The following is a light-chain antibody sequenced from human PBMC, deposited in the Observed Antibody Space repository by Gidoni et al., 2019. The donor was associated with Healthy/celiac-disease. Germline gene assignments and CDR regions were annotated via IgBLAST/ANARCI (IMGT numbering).Light chain of an antibody. J-gene: IGLJ1*01. V-gene: IGLV3-25*02. CDR1: ALPKQY. CDR3: QSADSSGNLLYV. CDR2: KDS. Sequence: SYELTQPPSVSVSPGQTARITCSGDALPKQYAYWYQQKPGQAPVLVIYKDSERPSGIPERFSGSSSGTTVTLTISGVQAEDEADYYCQSADSSGNLLYVFGTGTKVTVL.